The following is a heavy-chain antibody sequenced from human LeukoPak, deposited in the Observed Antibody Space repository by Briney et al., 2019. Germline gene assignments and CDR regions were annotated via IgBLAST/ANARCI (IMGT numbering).Heavy chain of an antibody. J-gene: IGHJ4*02. V-gene: IGHV4-39*07. Sequence: SETLSLTCTVSGGSIRSSSYYWGWIRQLPGKGLEWIGTIYYSGSTYYNPSLKSRVTVSVDTSKNQFSLKLSSVTAADTAVYYCAGCSGASCYYITSPLYFDYWGQGTLVTVSS. CDR1: GGSIRSSSYY. CDR2: IYYSGST. CDR3: AGCSGASCYYITSPLYFDY. D-gene: IGHD2-15*01.